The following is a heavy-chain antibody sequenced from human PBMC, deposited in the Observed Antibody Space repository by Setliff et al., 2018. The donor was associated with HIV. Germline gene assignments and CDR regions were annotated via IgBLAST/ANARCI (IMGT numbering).Heavy chain of an antibody. CDR3: AKHECSGGCYYYMDV. V-gene: IGHV3-23*01. Sequence: SGGSLRLSCAASGFAFDNYCMTWVRQAPGKGLEWVSAIGGSTGSTYYADSVKGRFTISTDNSKNTLYLQMNSLRAEDTAVYYCAKHECSGGCYYYMDVWGQGIMVTVSS. J-gene: IGHJ6*03. D-gene: IGHD2-15*01. CDR2: IGGSTGST. CDR1: GFAFDNYC.